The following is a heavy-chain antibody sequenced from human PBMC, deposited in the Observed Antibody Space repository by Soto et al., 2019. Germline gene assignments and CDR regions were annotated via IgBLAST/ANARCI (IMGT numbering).Heavy chain of an antibody. V-gene: IGHV1-46*01. D-gene: IGHD3-22*01. Sequence: GASVKVSCKASGYTFTSYYMHWVRQAPGQGLERMGIINPSGGSTSYAQKLQGRVTMTRDTSTSTVYMELRSLRSEDTAVYYCVRDLGYYDSSGPYAFDIWGQGTMVTVSS. J-gene: IGHJ3*02. CDR3: VRDLGYYDSSGPYAFDI. CDR1: GYTFTSYY. CDR2: INPSGGST.